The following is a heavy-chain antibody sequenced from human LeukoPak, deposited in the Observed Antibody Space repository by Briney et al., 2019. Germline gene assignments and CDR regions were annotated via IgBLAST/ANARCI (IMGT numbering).Heavy chain of an antibody. J-gene: IGHJ5*02. Sequence: GGSLRLSCAASGFTFSSYSMNWVRQAPGKGLEWVSSISSSSSYIYYADSVKGRFTISRDNAKNSLYLQMNSLRAEDTAVYYCARERGKGLLWFGELRWFDPWGQGTLVTVSS. CDR2: ISSSSSYI. D-gene: IGHD3-10*01. V-gene: IGHV3-21*01. CDR3: ARERGKGLLWFGELRWFDP. CDR1: GFTFSSYS.